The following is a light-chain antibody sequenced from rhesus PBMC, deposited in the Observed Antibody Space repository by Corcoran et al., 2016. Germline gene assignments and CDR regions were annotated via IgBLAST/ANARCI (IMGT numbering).Light chain of an antibody. CDR2: GVS. V-gene: IGLV2S7*01. J-gene: IGLJ1*01. CDR3: CSYTTSSPYI. Sequence: QAAPTQPPSVSGSPGQSVTISCTGTSSVVGADNYVFWYQQHPGKAPKLMIYGVSKRPSGVSDRFSGSKSGNTASLTISGLQAEDEADYYCCSYTTSSPYIFGAGTRLTVL. CDR1: SSVVGADNY.